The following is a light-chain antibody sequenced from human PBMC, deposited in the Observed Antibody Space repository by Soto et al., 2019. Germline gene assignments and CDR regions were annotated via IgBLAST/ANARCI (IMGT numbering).Light chain of an antibody. Sequence: QSALTQPRSVSGSPGQSVTISCTGTSSDVGGYNYVSWYQQHPGTAPKLMIYDVSKRPSGVPDRFSGSKSGNTASLTISGRQAEDEAEYYCYSYAGSYVVFGGRTKVTVL. J-gene: IGLJ2*01. CDR2: DVS. CDR1: SSDVGGYNY. CDR3: YSYAGSYVV. V-gene: IGLV2-11*01.